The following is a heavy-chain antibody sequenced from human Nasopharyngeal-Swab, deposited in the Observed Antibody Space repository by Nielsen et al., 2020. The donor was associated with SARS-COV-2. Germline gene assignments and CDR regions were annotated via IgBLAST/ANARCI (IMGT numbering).Heavy chain of an antibody. CDR2: IYYSGST. CDR3: ARLDPYSSRDDY. D-gene: IGHD6-13*01. V-gene: IGHV4-39*01. J-gene: IGHJ4*02. Sequence: RQAPGKGLEWIGSIYYSGSTYYNPSLKSRVTISVDTSKNQFSLNLSSFTAADTAVYYCARLDPYSSRDDYWGQGTLVTVSS.